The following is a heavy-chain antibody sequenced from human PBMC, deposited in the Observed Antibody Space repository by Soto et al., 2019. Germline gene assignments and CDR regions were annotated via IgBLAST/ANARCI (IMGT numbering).Heavy chain of an antibody. CDR1: GGTFSSYA. CDR2: IIPIFGTA. CDR3: ASHQNSPTRPFDP. J-gene: IGHJ5*02. D-gene: IGHD1-7*01. Sequence: SVKVSCKASGGTFSSYAISWVRQAPGQGLEWMGGIIPIFGTANYAQKFQGRVTVTADESTSTAYMELSSLRSEDTAVYYCASHQNSPTRPFDPWGQGTLVTVSS. V-gene: IGHV1-69*13.